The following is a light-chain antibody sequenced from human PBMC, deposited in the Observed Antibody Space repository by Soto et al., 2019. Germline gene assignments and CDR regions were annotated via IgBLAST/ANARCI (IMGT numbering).Light chain of an antibody. CDR1: QNIINY. V-gene: IGKV1-39*01. Sequence: DIQMTQSPSSLSASLGDRVTITCRASQNIINYLNWYQQKPGKAPQLLIYVASRLESGVPSRFSGSGSGTDFNLTISSLQPEDCATYEGQQRYNATITFGQGTRLEIK. CDR2: VAS. CDR3: QQRYNATIT. J-gene: IGKJ5*01.